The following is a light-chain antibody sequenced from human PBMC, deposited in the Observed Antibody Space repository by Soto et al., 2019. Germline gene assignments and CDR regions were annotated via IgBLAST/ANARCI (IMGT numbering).Light chain of an antibody. CDR2: DVN. V-gene: IGLV2-14*03. CDR3: TSWTTSTTMI. J-gene: IGLJ2*01. Sequence: QSALTQPASVSGPPGQTITISCTGTSSDIGAYNFVSWYQQHPGKAPKLMLYDVNIRPSGASNRFSGSKSGNTASLTISGLQAEDEADYYCTSWTTSTTMIFGGGTK. CDR1: SSDIGAYNF.